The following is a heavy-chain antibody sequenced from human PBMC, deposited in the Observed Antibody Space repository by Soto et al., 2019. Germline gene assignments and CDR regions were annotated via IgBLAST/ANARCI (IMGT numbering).Heavy chain of an antibody. CDR2: ISYDGSNK. CDR3: AKDQGSSSPGYGMDV. J-gene: IGHJ6*02. Sequence: QVQLVESGGGVVQPGRSLRLSCAASGFTFSSYGMHWVRQAPGKGLEWVAVISYDGSNKYYADSVKGRFTISRDNSKNTLYLQMNSLRAEDRAVYYCAKDQGSSSPGYGMDVWGQGTTVTVSS. CDR1: GFTFSSYG. D-gene: IGHD6-6*01. V-gene: IGHV3-30*18.